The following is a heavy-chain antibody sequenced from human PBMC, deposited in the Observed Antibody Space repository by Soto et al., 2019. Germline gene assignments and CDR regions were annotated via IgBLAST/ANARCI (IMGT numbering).Heavy chain of an antibody. CDR2: IKQDGSEK. V-gene: IGHV3-7*01. Sequence: PGGSLRLSCAASGFTFSTYWTNLVRQAPGKGLEWVANIKQDGSEKSYVASVKGRYAISRENAKGSLVLQMKDLSAEDQAVYYCGRDWSTFWGMDVWGQGTTVTVSS. CDR1: GFTFSTYW. J-gene: IGHJ6*02. CDR3: GRDWSTFWGMDV.